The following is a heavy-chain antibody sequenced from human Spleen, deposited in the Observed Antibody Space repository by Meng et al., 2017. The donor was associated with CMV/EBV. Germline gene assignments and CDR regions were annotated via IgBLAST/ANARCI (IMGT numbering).Heavy chain of an antibody. Sequence: SETLSLTCTVSGGSVTSGGYYWSWIRLSPGMGLEWIGYIYHSGSTFYNPSLSSRVTISVDTSKNQFSLELKSVTAADTAVYYCARFRSMGGDYYYGMDVWGQGTTVTVSS. D-gene: IGHD2-21*01. CDR3: ARFRSMGGDYYYGMDV. J-gene: IGHJ6*02. CDR2: IYHSGST. V-gene: IGHV4-31*03. CDR1: GGSVTSGGYY.